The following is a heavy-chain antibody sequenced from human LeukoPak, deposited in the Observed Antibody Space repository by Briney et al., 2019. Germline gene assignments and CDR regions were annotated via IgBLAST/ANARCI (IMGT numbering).Heavy chain of an antibody. CDR3: AGDPGGQQQVVQYYLDY. J-gene: IGHJ4*02. CDR2: INPSGGST. D-gene: IGHD6-13*01. Sequence: ASVKVSCEASGYTFTSYYMHWVRQAPGQGLEWMGIINPSGGSTSYAQKFQGRVTMTRDTSTSTVYMELSSLRSEDTAVYYCAGDPGGQQQVVQYYLDYWGQGTLVTVSS. CDR1: GYTFTSYY. V-gene: IGHV1-46*01.